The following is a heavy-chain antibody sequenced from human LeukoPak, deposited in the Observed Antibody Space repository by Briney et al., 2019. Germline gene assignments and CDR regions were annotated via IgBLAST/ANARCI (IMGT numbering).Heavy chain of an antibody. CDR3: ARDMYYYDSSGYPIADY. D-gene: IGHD3-22*01. V-gene: IGHV3-20*04. CDR2: INWNGGST. Sequence: GGSLRLSCAASGFTFDDYGMSWVRQAPGKGLEWVSGINWNGGSTGYADSVKGRFTISRGNAKNSLYLQMNSLRAEDTALYYCARDMYYYDSSGYPIADYWGQGTLVTVSS. J-gene: IGHJ4*02. CDR1: GFTFDDYG.